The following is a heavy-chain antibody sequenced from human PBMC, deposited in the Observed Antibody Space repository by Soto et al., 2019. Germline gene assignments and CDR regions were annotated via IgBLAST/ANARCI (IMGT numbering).Heavy chain of an antibody. CDR2: INPSGGGT. Sequence: QVQLVQSGAEVKKPGASVKVSCKASGYTFTSYYMYWVRQAPGQGLEWMGIINPSGGGTTYAQKFQGRLTMTRDTSTSTVYMELSSLRSEDTAVYYCARDLSNGAVRRLKSTATSPWGQGTLVTVSS. CDR1: GYTFTSYY. D-gene: IGHD3-10*01. J-gene: IGHJ5*02. CDR3: ARDLSNGAVRRLKSTATSP. V-gene: IGHV1-46*03.